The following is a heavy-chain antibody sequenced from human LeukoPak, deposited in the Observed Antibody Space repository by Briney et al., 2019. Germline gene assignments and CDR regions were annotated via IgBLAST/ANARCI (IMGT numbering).Heavy chain of an antibody. CDR1: GYTFTGYY. CDR2: INPNSGGT. D-gene: IGHD7-27*01. J-gene: IGHJ4*02. CDR3: ARTGDFDY. Sequence: VASVKVSCKASGYTFTGYYMHWVRQAPGQGLEWMGWINPNSGGTNYAQNFQGRVTMARDTSISTACMELSSLRSDDTAIYYCARTGDFDYWGQGTLVTVSS. V-gene: IGHV1-2*02.